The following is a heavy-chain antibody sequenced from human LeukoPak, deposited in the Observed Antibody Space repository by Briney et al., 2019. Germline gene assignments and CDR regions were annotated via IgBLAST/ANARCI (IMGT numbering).Heavy chain of an antibody. CDR3: ARDRLYYDFWSGYYPNNWFDP. J-gene: IGHJ5*02. V-gene: IGHV4-59*12. CDR1: GGSISSYY. D-gene: IGHD3-3*01. Sequence: SETLSLTCTVSGGSISSYYWSWIRQPPGKGLEWIGYIYYSGSTNYNPSLKSRVTISVDTSKNQFSLKLSSVTAADTAVYYCARDRLYYDFWSGYYPNNWFDPWGQGTLVTVSS. CDR2: IYYSGST.